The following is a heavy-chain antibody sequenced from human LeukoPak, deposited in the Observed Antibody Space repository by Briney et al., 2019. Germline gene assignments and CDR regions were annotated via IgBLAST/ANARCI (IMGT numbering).Heavy chain of an antibody. CDR2: IYPGDSDT. D-gene: IGHD6-19*01. V-gene: IGHV5-51*01. CDR3: ARLASAWNFDY. J-gene: IGHJ4*02. Sequence: GESLKISCKGSGYSFTTYWIGWVRQVPGKGLEWMGIIYPGDSDTRYSPSFRGQVTISADKSISTVYLQWSSLKASDTAMYYCARLASAWNFDYWGQGTLVTVSS. CDR1: GYSFTTYW.